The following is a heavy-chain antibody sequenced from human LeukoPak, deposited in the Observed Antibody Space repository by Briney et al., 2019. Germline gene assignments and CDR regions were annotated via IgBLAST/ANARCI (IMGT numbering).Heavy chain of an antibody. J-gene: IGHJ4*02. D-gene: IGHD4-17*01. CDR1: GFTFSSYS. CDR2: ISSSSSYI. CDR3: ARGLMTYQWGSMDYAAWADY. V-gene: IGHV3-21*01. Sequence: GGSLRLSCAASGFTFSSYSMNWVRQAPGKGLEWVSSISSSSSYIYYADSVKGRFTISRDNSKNTLYLQMNSLRAEDTAVYYCARGLMTYQWGSMDYAAWADYWGQGTLVTVSS.